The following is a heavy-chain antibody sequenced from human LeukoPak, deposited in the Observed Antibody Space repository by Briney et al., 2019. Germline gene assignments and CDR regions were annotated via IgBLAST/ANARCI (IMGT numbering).Heavy chain of an antibody. Sequence: ASVKVSCKASGYTFTSYAMNWVRLAPGQGLEWMGWINTNTGNPTYAQGFTGRFVFSLDTSVSTAYLQISSLKAEDTAAYYCARVPLRYFDWSFFDYWGQGTLVTVSS. J-gene: IGHJ4*02. CDR1: GYTFTSYA. D-gene: IGHD3-9*01. CDR3: ARVPLRYFDWSFFDY. CDR2: INTNTGNP. V-gene: IGHV7-4-1*02.